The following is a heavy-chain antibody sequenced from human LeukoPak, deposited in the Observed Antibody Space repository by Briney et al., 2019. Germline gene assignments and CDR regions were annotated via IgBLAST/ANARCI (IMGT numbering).Heavy chain of an antibody. Sequence: ASVKVSCKASGYTFISYDINWVRQASGQGLEWVGWINPNSGNTGYTQKFQGRVTMTRNTSITTAYMELSSLRSEDTAVYYCARGFVYDSSGYYYISPFDSWGQGTLITVPS. CDR2: INPNSGNT. J-gene: IGHJ4*02. D-gene: IGHD3-22*01. V-gene: IGHV1-8*01. CDR1: GYTFISYD. CDR3: ARGFVYDSSGYYYISPFDS.